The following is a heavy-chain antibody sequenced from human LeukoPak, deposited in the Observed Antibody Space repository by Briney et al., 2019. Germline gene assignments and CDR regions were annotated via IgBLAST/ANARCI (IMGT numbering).Heavy chain of an antibody. CDR2: INHSGST. CDR1: GGSFSGYY. CDR3: ARGVDGREQPFDY. J-gene: IGHJ4*02. Sequence: SETLSLNCAVYGGSFSGYYWSWIRQPPGKGLELIGEINHSGSTNYNPSLKSRVTISVDTSKNQFSVKLSSVTAADTAVYYCARGVDGREQPFDYWGQGTLVTVSS. V-gene: IGHV4-34*01. D-gene: IGHD1-26*01.